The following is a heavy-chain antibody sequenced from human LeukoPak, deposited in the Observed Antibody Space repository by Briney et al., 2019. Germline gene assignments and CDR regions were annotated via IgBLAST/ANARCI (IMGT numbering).Heavy chain of an antibody. CDR3: ARNYYGSGSSYKKALAGWFDP. V-gene: IGHV1-18*01. CDR1: GYTFTSYG. Sequence: ASVKVSCKASGYTFTSYGISWVRQAPGQGLEWMGWISAYNGNTNYAQKLQGRVTMTTDTSTSTAYMELRSLRSDDTAVYYCARNYYGSGSSYKKALAGWFDPWGQGTLVTVSS. J-gene: IGHJ5*02. D-gene: IGHD3-10*01. CDR2: ISAYNGNT.